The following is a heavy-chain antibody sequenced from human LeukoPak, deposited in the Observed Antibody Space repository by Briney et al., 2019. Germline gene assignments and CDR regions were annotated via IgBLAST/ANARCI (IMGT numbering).Heavy chain of an antibody. CDR1: GFTFSNSA. J-gene: IGHJ4*01. CDR2: LSGSGITT. D-gene: IGHD6-19*01. V-gene: IGHV3-23*01. CDR3: AKGIYSSGWSYFDY. Sequence: GGSLRLSCAASGFTFSNSAMSWVRQAPGKGLEWVSTLSGSGITTYYADSVKGRFTISRDNSKNTLYLQTNSLRAEDTAVYYCAKGIYSSGWSYFDYRGHGTLVTVSS.